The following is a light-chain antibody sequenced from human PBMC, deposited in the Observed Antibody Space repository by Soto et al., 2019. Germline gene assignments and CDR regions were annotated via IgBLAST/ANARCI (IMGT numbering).Light chain of an antibody. V-gene: IGKV3-15*01. J-gene: IGKJ2*01. CDR3: QHYTQWPRFT. CDR1: QSVGRN. Sequence: EIVMTQSPVTLSVSPGERATLSCRASQSVGRNLAWYQQKPGQAPRLLVYSSSTRATDVPARFTGSGSGTEFTLTVSSLQSEDVAVYFCQHYTQWPRFTFGQGPRLEIK. CDR2: SSS.